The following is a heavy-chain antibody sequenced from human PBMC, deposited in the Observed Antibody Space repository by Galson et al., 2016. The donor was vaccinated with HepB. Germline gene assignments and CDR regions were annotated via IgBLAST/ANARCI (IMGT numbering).Heavy chain of an antibody. CDR3: AKDSEPIYSSGWYYFDY. D-gene: IGHD6-19*01. V-gene: IGHV3-23*01. CDR2: ISTGSSII. CDR1: GFTFNTYA. J-gene: IGHJ4*02. Sequence: SLRLSCAASGFTFNTYAMTWVRQAPGKGLEWVSSISTGSSIIYYADSVKGRFTISRDNSKHTLYLQMNSLRAEDTAVYYCAKDSEPIYSSGWYYFDYWGQGTLVTVSS.